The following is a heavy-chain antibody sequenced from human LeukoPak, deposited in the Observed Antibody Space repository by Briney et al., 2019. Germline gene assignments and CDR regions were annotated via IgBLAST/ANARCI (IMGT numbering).Heavy chain of an antibody. Sequence: SETLSLTCTVSGGSISSSSYYWGWIRQPPGKGLEWIGSIYYSGSTNYNPSLKSRVTISVDKSKNQFSLKLSSVTAADTAVYYCARDRSSSWSLGDAFDIWGQGTMVTVSS. CDR2: IYYSGST. D-gene: IGHD6-13*01. V-gene: IGHV4-39*07. J-gene: IGHJ3*02. CDR3: ARDRSSSWSLGDAFDI. CDR1: GGSISSSSYY.